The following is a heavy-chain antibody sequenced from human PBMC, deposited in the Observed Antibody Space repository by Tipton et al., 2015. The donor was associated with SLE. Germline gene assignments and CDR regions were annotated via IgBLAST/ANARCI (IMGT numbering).Heavy chain of an antibody. D-gene: IGHD3-10*01. CDR3: ARESLTSYYFDH. J-gene: IGHJ4*02. CDR1: GFTFSSYA. V-gene: IGHV3-23*01. Sequence: SLRLSCAASGFTFSSYAMSWVRQAPGKGLEWVSPISPNGGTSYYADSVKGRFTISRDNSKNTRYLQMSSLRAEDTARYFCARESLTSYYFDHWGQGTLVTVSS. CDR2: ISPNGGTS.